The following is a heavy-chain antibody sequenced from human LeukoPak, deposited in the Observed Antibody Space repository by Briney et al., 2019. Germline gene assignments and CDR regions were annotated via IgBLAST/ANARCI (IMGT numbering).Heavy chain of an antibody. V-gene: IGHV3-48*03. CDR1: GFTFSSYE. D-gene: IGHD4-23*01. Sequence: PGGSLRLSCAASGFTFSSYEMNWVRQAPGKGLEWVSYISSSGSTIYYADSVKGRFTISRDNAKNSLYLQMNSLRAEDTALYYCAKDLRLNGGGSLDYWGQGTLVTVSS. J-gene: IGHJ4*02. CDR2: ISSSGSTI. CDR3: AKDLRLNGGGSLDY.